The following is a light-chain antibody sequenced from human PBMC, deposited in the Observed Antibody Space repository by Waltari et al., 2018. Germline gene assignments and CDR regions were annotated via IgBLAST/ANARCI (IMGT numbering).Light chain of an antibody. Sequence: QSALTQPASVSGSPGQSITISCTGTSSDIGSYNHVSWHQQHPGKAPKLILYGVNKRPSGVFHRFSGAQSGNTASLTISGLQAEDEADYYCSSYAGRDTYVVFGGGTKLTVL. V-gene: IGLV2-23*02. CDR2: GVN. J-gene: IGLJ2*01. CDR3: SSYAGRDTYVV. CDR1: SSDIGSYNH.